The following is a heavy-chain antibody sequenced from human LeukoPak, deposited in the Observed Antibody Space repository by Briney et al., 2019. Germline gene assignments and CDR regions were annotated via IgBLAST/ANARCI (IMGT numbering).Heavy chain of an antibody. Sequence: GGSLRLSCVVSGFTFNSCWMNWVRQAPGKGLEWVAHINPDGRDTYYVDSVKGRFTISRDNAQNSMYLQMNSLRVEDTAVYYCATWGDTTAEYFQRWGQGTLVTVSS. J-gene: IGHJ1*01. CDR1: GFTFNSCW. CDR2: INPDGRDT. V-gene: IGHV3-7*01. CDR3: ATWGDTTAEYFQR. D-gene: IGHD2-21*02.